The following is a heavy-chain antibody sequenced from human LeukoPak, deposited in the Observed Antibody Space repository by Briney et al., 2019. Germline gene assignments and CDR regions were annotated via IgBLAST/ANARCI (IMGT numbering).Heavy chain of an antibody. CDR2: ISSSSSYI. J-gene: IGHJ6*04. Sequence: LGGSLRLSCAASGFTFSSYSMNWVRQAPGKGLEWVSSISSSSSYIYYADSVKGRFTISRDNAKSSLYLQMNSLRAEDTAVYYCARGWDYDILTGYYRPYYYYGMDVWGKGTTVTVSS. CDR1: GFTFSSYS. D-gene: IGHD3-9*01. CDR3: ARGWDYDILTGYYRPYYYYGMDV. V-gene: IGHV3-21*01.